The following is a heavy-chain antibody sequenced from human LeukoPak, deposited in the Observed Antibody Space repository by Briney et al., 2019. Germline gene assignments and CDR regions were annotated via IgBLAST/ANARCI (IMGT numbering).Heavy chain of an antibody. CDR1: GGSISSSSYY. J-gene: IGHJ5*02. Sequence: SETLSLTCTVSGGSISSSSYYWGWIRQPPGKGLEWIGSIYYSGSTYYNPSLKSRVTISVDTSKNQFSLKLSSVTAADTAVYYCARGRDFWSGYWSGFDPWGQGTLVTVSS. D-gene: IGHD3-3*01. CDR3: ARGRDFWSGYWSGFDP. CDR2: IYYSGST. V-gene: IGHV4-39*07.